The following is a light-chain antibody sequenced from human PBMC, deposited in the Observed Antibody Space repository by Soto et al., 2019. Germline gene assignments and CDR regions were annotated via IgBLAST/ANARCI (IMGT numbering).Light chain of an antibody. V-gene: IGKV1-12*01. CDR1: QDIGNY. CDR3: QQGYNFPRA. J-gene: IGKJ1*01. Sequence: DIQMTQSPSSLSASVGDRVTVTCRASQDIGNYLCWYQQVPGQAPYLLIYPASTLQSGVPSRFSGSGSGTDFTLTINSLQPEDFATYYCQQGYNFPRAFGQGTRVEI. CDR2: PAS.